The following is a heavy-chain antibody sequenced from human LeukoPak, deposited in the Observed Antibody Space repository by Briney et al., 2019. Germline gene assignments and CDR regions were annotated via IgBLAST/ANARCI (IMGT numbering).Heavy chain of an antibody. CDR3: ARGSITIFGVVIPYFDY. V-gene: IGHV4-31*03. D-gene: IGHD3-3*01. J-gene: IGHJ4*02. Sequence: SETLSLTCTVSGGSISSGGYYWSWLRQHPGKGLEWIGYIYYSGSTYYNPSLKSRVTISVDTSKNQFSLKLSSVTAADTAVYYCARGSITIFGVVIPYFDYWGQGTLVTVSS. CDR2: IYYSGST. CDR1: GGSISSGGYY.